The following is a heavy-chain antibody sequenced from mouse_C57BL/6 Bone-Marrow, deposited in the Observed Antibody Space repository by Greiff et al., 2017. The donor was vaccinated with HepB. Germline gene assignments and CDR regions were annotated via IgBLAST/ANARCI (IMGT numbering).Heavy chain of an antibody. D-gene: IGHD1-1*01. Sequence: ESGAELARPGASVKLSCKASGYTFTSYGISWVKQRTGQGLEWIGEIYPRSGNTYYNEKFKGKATLTADKSSSTAYMELRSLTSEDSAVYFCAGVITTVVATGDYWGQGTTLTVSS. CDR1: GYTFTSYG. J-gene: IGHJ2*01. CDR2: IYPRSGNT. CDR3: AGVITTVVATGDY. V-gene: IGHV1-81*01.